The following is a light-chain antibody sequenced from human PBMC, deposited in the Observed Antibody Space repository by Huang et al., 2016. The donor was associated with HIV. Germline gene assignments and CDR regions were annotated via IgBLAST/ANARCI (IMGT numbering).Light chain of an antibody. Sequence: EIVMTQSPATLSVSTGERATLSCRASQSVSRSLAWYQQKPGQAPRLLIYGASPRATGIPARFSGSGSGTEFTLTISSLQSEDFAVYYCQQYDNWPPTFGQGTKVEIK. V-gene: IGKV3-15*01. CDR3: QQYDNWPPT. CDR2: GAS. J-gene: IGKJ1*01. CDR1: QSVSRS.